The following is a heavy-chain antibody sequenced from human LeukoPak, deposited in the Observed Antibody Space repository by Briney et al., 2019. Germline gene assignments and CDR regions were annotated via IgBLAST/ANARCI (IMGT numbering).Heavy chain of an antibody. CDR1: GFTFSRFS. D-gene: IGHD2-21*02. J-gene: IGHJ4*02. CDR3: ARDCAYCSGACLCAEY. CDR2: ISSNGGNT. V-gene: IGHV3-64*02. Sequence: GGSLRLSCAASGFTFSRFSMHWVRQTPGKGLEFVSAISSNGGNTYYADSVKGRFTISRDNSKNTLYLQMGSLRAEDMAVYYCARDCAYCSGACLCAEYWGQGTLVTVSS.